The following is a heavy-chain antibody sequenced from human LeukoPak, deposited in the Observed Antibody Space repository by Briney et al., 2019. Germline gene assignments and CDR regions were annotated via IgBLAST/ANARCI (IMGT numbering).Heavy chain of an antibody. V-gene: IGHV1-2*02. Sequence: ASVKVSCKASGYTFTGYYMHWLRQAPGQGLEWMGWINPNSGGTNYAQKFQGRVTMTRDTSISTAYMELSRLRSDDTAVYYCASMDILAGLYYFDYWGQGTLVTVSS. CDR3: ASMDILAGLYYFDY. CDR2: INPNSGGT. D-gene: IGHD3-9*01. J-gene: IGHJ4*02. CDR1: GYTFTGYY.